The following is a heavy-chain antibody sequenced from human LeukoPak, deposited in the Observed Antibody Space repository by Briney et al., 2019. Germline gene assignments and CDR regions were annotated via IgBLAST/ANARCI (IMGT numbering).Heavy chain of an antibody. Sequence: ASVKVSCKASGYTFTGYYMHWVRQAPGQGLEWVGWINPNSGCANYAQKFQVRVTMTGDTSMRTAYMELSRLRYDDTAVYYCARGRPALPLAAAGSITPTYYFDYWGQGTLVTVSS. CDR2: INPNSGCA. CDR3: ARGRPALPLAAAGSITPTYYFDY. V-gene: IGHV1-2*02. D-gene: IGHD6-13*01. CDR1: GYTFTGYY. J-gene: IGHJ4*02.